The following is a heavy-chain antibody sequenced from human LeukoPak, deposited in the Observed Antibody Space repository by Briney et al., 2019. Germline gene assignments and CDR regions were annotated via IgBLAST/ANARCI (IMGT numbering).Heavy chain of an antibody. V-gene: IGHV1-18*04. CDR3: ARDTYSGSYIGRYFDY. CDR2: ISAYNGNT. CDR1: GYTFTGYY. D-gene: IGHD1-26*01. J-gene: IGHJ4*02. Sequence: ASVKVSCKASGYTFTGYYMHWVRQAPGQGLEWMGWISAYNGNTNYAQKLQGRVTMTTDTSTSTAYMELRSLRSGDTAVYYCARDTYSGSYIGRYFDYWGQGTLVTVSS.